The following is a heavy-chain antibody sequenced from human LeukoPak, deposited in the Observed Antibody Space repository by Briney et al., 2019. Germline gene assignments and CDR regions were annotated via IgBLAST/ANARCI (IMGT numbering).Heavy chain of an antibody. CDR2: ISGRGRGGST. J-gene: IGHJ4*02. V-gene: IGHV3-23*01. CDR3: AKVGIDGSGPFDH. D-gene: IGHD3-10*01. Sequence: GGTLRLSCAASGFTFSSYGMSWVRQAPGKGLEWVSAISGRGRGGSTNYADSVKGRFTISRDNSKNTLYLQLNSLRAEDTAVYYCAKVGIDGSGPFDHWGQETLVTVSS. CDR1: GFTFSSYG.